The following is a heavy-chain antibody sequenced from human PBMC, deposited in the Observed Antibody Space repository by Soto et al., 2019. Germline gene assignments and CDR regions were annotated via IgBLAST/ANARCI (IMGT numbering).Heavy chain of an antibody. J-gene: IGHJ4*02. CDR2: IYYSGST. Sequence: PSETLSLTCTVSGGSVSSGSYYWSWIRQPPGKGLEWIGYIYYSGSTNYNPSLKSRVAISVDTSKNQFSLKLSSVTAADTAVYYCAREGGSGGSCHNDYWGQGTLVTVSS. CDR1: GGSVSSGSYY. D-gene: IGHD2-15*01. CDR3: AREGGSGGSCHNDY. V-gene: IGHV4-61*01.